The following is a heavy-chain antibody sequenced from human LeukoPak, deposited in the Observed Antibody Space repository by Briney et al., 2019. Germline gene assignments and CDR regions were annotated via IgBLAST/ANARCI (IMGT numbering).Heavy chain of an antibody. Sequence: VASVTVSYKASGYTFTNYAMKWVRQAPAQGLAWMGWINTYTGNPTYAHVFTGRFLFSFRTSVSTAYLQIRRLKAYDTAVYYCAREDAGSGWYRSDACDIWGQGTMVTVSS. CDR1: GYTFTNYA. V-gene: IGHV7-4-1*02. J-gene: IGHJ3*02. CDR2: INTYTGNP. D-gene: IGHD6-19*01. CDR3: AREDAGSGWYRSDACDI.